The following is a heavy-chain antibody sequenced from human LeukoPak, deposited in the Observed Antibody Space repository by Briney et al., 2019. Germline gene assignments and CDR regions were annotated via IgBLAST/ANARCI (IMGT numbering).Heavy chain of an antibody. D-gene: IGHD3-10*01. CDR2: ISYDGSDT. J-gene: IGHJ4*02. CDR3: ARADFYGSGSHPPGGFDY. CDR1: GFTLSTYA. V-gene: IGHV3-30*04. Sequence: GGSLRLSCAASGFTLSTYAMLWVRQAPGEGLEWVAVISYDGSDTYYADSVKGRFTISRDSSKNTLYLQMTSLRAEDTGVYYCARADFYGSGSHPPGGFDYWGQGTLVTVSS.